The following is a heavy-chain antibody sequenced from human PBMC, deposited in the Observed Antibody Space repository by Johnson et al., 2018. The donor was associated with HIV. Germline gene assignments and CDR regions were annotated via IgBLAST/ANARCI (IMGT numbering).Heavy chain of an antibody. D-gene: IGHD4-17*01. J-gene: IGHJ3*02. Sequence: QVQLVESGGGLVNPGGSLRLSCAASGFTFNNYALHWVRQAPGQGLEWVAVISYDGSNILYADSVKGRFTISRDNSKNTLYLQMNSLRAEDTAVYYCARGLIDYGDSQAFDIWGQGTMVTVSS. CDR2: ISYDGSNI. V-gene: IGHV3-30-3*01. CDR3: ARGLIDYGDSQAFDI. CDR1: GFTFNNYA.